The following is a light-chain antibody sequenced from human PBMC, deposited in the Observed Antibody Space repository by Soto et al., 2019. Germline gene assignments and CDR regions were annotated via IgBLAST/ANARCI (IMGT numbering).Light chain of an antibody. J-gene: IGKJ1*01. CDR2: AAS. CDR1: QGISSY. V-gene: IGKV1-8*01. CDR3: QQYYSYPVT. Sequence: AIRMTQSPSSLSASTGDRVTITCRASQGISSYLAWYQQKPGKAPKLLIYAASTLQSGVPSRFSGSGSGTDFTLTISCLQSEDFATYYCQQYYSYPVTFGKGTTVDIK.